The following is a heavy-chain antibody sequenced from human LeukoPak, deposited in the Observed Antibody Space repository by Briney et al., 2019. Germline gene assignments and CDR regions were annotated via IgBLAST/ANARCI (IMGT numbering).Heavy chain of an antibody. D-gene: IGHD3-10*01. Sequence: GSSLRLFCAASGFPFSGSGMHWVRQAPGKGLEWVAIVWYDGSNQYYADSVKGRFTISRDNAKNSLYLQMNSLRAEDTAVYYCARLGGSGSYLDAFDIWGQGTMVTVSS. J-gene: IGHJ3*02. CDR3: ARLGGSGSYLDAFDI. CDR1: GFPFSGSG. V-gene: IGHV3-33*01. CDR2: VWYDGSNQ.